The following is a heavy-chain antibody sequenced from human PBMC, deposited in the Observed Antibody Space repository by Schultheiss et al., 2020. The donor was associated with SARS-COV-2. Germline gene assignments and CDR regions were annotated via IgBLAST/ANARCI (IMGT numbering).Heavy chain of an antibody. CDR3: ARVAGSIFGVVLDY. Sequence: GSLRLSCAASGFTFSSYAMSWVRQAPGKGLEWIGSIYYSGSTNYNPSLKSRVTISVDTSKNQFSLKLSSVTAADTAVYYCARVAGSIFGVVLDYWGQGTLVTVSS. CDR2: IYYSGST. CDR1: GFTFSSYA. V-gene: IGHV4-59*01. J-gene: IGHJ4*02. D-gene: IGHD3-3*01.